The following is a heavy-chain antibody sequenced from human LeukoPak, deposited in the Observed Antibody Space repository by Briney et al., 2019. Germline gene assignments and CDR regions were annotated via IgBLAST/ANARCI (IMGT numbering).Heavy chain of an antibody. CDR1: GGTFSSYA. CDR3: ARTYYYGSGSYLGHDY. Sequence: SVKVSCKASGGTFSSYAISWVRQAPGQGLEWMGGIIPIFGTANYAQKFQGRVSITTDESTSTAYMELSSLRSEDTAVYYCARTYYYGSGSYLGHDYWGQGTLVTVSS. CDR2: IIPIFGTA. V-gene: IGHV1-69*05. D-gene: IGHD3-10*01. J-gene: IGHJ4*02.